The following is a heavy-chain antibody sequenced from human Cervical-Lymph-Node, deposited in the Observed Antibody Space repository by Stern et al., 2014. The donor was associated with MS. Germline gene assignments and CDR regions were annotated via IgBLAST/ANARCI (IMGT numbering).Heavy chain of an antibody. J-gene: IGHJ6*02. CDR2: VTSDDST. Sequence: EVQLVQSGGGLVQPGGSLRLSCAASGNYGMSWVRQAPGKGLEWVSTVTSDDSTFYADSVKGRFTVSRDNSKKILWLQMNSLRVEDTAVYYCAKDLSPLYYYYFMDVWGQGTTVTVSS. CDR3: AKDLSPLYYYYFMDV. CDR1: GNYG. V-gene: IGHV3-23*04.